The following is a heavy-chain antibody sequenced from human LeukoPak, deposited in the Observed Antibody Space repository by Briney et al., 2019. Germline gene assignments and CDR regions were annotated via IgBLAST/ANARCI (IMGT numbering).Heavy chain of an antibody. J-gene: IGHJ4*02. CDR2: IIPILSIA. CDR3: ARDKSKAYSSSPPLG. D-gene: IGHD6-6*01. CDR1: GGTFSSYA. Sequence: ASVKVSCKASGGTFSSYAISWVRQAPGQGLEWMGRIIPILSIANYAQKFQGRVAITADKSTSTAYMELSSLRSEDTAVYYCARDKSKAYSSSPPLGWGQGTLVTVSS. V-gene: IGHV1-69*04.